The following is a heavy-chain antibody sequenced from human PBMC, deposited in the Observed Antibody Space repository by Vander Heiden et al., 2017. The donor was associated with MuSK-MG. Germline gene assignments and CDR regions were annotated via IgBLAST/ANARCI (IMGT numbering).Heavy chain of an antibody. V-gene: IGHV4-34*01. CDR2: IKHSGST. J-gene: IGHJ4*02. Sequence: QVQLQQWGAGLFKPSETLSPPCAVYGGSVSGYYRSGSRQPPGHGLEWNGEIKHSGSTNYDPSLKRRVTISVDTSKNQFSLKLRYVTAADTAVYDWARRTYYDYVWGSYRFLGYFDYWGQGTLVTVSS. D-gene: IGHD3-16*02. CDR1: GGSVSGYY. CDR3: ARRTYYDYVWGSYRFLGYFDY.